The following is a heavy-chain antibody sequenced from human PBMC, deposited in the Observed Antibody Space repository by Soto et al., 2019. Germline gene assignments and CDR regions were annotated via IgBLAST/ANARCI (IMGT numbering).Heavy chain of an antibody. V-gene: IGHV4-59*02. Sequence: SETLSLTCSFSGDSVTSHYLTWIRQSPEKGLEWIGYMHYTGFSHYNPSLKSRLTISVDRSKNQFTLQLTSVTVEDTAEYYCGPSYGNAWYPFWGRGTRFTVSS. J-gene: IGHJ4*02. CDR2: MHYTGFS. D-gene: IGHD6-13*01. CDR1: GDSVTSHY. CDR3: GPSYGNAWYPF.